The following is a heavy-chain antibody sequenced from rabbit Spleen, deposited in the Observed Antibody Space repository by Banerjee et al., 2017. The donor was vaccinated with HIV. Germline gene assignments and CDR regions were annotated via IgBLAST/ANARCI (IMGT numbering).Heavy chain of an antibody. CDR2: INIVTGKS. J-gene: IGHJ4*01. Sequence: QEQLVESGGGLVQPGGSLKLSCKASGFDFCDYGLSWVRQVPGKGLEWIACINIVTGKSVYASWARGRFTMSRTSSTTVTLQMTSLTAADTAAYFCARGSAAMTMVITGSYLNLWGPGTLVTVS. CDR3: ARGSAAMTMVITGSYLNL. V-gene: IGHV1S45*01. D-gene: IGHD2-1*01. CDR1: GFDFCDYG.